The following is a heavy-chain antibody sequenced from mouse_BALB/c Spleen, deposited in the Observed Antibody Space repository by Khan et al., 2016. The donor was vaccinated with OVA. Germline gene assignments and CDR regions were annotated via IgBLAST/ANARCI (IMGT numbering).Heavy chain of an antibody. J-gene: IGHJ3*01. CDR3: TREWAAWFPY. CDR2: IYPGSDNT. CDR1: GYIFTDYN. Sequence: QVQLQQSGAELARPGASVKLSCKASGYIFTDYNINWMRQRTGQGLEWIGEIYPGSDNTYYNEWFKGKATLTVDKSSSTAYMHLSSLTSEDSAVYFCTREWAAWFPYWGQGTLVTVSA. V-gene: IGHV1-77*01.